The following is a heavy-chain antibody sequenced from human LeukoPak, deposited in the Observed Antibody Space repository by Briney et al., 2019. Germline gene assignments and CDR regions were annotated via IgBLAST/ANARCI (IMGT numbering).Heavy chain of an antibody. Sequence: GGSLRLSCAASGFTFSNAWMSWVRQAPGKGLEWVGRIKSKTDGGTTDYAAPVKGRFTISRDDSKNTLYLQMNSLRAEDTAVYYCARVAASYYYDSSGSFDYWGQGTLVTVSS. D-gene: IGHD3-22*01. CDR3: ARVAASYYYDSSGSFDY. CDR1: GFTFSNAW. J-gene: IGHJ4*02. V-gene: IGHV3-15*01. CDR2: IKSKTDGGTT.